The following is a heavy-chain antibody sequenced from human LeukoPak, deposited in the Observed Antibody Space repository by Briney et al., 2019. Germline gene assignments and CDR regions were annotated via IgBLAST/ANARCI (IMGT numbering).Heavy chain of an antibody. D-gene: IGHD3-10*01. V-gene: IGHV3-21*01. CDR2: ITSSSIYK. Sequence: GGSLRLSCATSGFTFSRYNMNSVRQAPRKGREWVSSITSSSIYKYYADSMKGRFTISRANAKNSLYLQMDSLRDEDTAVYYCARDGITMRILEYWGQGTLVTVSS. J-gene: IGHJ4*02. CDR1: GFTFSRYN. CDR3: ARDGITMRILEY.